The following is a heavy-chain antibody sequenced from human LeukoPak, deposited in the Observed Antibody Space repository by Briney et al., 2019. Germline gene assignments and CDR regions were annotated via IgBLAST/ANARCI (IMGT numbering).Heavy chain of an antibody. V-gene: IGHV4-59*01. D-gene: IGHD5-12*01. CDR1: GGSISSYY. CDR3: AREGLYYYYMDV. Sequence: SETLSLTCTVSGGSISSYYWSWIRQPPGKGLEWIGYIYYSGSTNYNPSLKSRVTISVDTSKNQFSLKLSSVTAADTAVYYCAREGLYYYYMDVWGKGTTATVSS. CDR2: IYYSGST. J-gene: IGHJ6*03.